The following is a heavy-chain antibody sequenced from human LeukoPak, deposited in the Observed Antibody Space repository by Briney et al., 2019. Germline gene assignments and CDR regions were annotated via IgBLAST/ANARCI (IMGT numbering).Heavy chain of an antibody. D-gene: IGHD3-3*01. CDR2: ISYDGNIK. Sequence: PGRSLRLSCAASGFTFSNYGMQWVRQAPGKGLEWVTVISYDGNIKNYADSVKGRFTISRDNSKNTLYLQMNSLRAGDTAVYYCAKGKRFLEWLIDYWGQGTLVTVSS. J-gene: IGHJ4*02. CDR3: AKGKRFLEWLIDY. V-gene: IGHV3-30*18. CDR1: GFTFSNYG.